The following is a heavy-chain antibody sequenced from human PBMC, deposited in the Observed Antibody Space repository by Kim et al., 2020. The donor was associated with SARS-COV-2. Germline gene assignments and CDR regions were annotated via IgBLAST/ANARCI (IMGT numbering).Heavy chain of an antibody. CDR2: IYYSGST. J-gene: IGHJ5*02. V-gene: IGHV4-59*01. D-gene: IGHD6-19*01. CDR1: GGSISSYY. Sequence: SETLSLTCTVSGGSISSYYWSWIRQPPGKGLEWIGYIYYSGSTNYNTSLKSRVTISVDTSKNQFSLKRSSVTAANTAVYYCAGGWGAPWLVGPNWFDPWG. CDR3: AGGWGAPWLVGPNWFDP.